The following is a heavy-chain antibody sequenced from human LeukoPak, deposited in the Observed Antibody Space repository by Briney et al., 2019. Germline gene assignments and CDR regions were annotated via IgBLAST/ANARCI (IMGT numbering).Heavy chain of an antibody. CDR3: ARSRIDY. V-gene: IGHV3-7*05. J-gene: IGHJ4*02. CDR2: MKHDGTEK. CDR1: GFSFSGYY. Sequence: GGSLRLSCAASGFSFSGYYMSWVRQAPGKGLEWVANMKHDGTEKSYVDSVKGRFTISRDNGRNSLYLQMNSLRADDTAVYYCARSRIDYWGQGTLVTVSS.